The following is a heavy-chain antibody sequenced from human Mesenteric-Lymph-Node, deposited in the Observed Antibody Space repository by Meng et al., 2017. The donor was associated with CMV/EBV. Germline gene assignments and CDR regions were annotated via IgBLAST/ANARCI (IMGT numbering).Heavy chain of an antibody. CDR3: ARDKAMVAEHYFDY. V-gene: IGHV3-30-3*01. D-gene: IGHD5-18*01. CDR2: ISYDGSNK. CDR1: GFTFSSYA. Sequence: GESLKISCAASGFTFSSYAMHWVRQAPGRGLESVAIISYDGSNKYYPDSVKGRFTISRDKSKNTLYLQMDSLRGEDTAVYYCARDKAMVAEHYFDYWGQGTLVTVSS. J-gene: IGHJ4*02.